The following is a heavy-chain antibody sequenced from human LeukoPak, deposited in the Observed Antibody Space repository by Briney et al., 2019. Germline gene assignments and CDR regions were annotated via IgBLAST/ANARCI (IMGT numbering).Heavy chain of an antibody. Sequence: ASVKVSCKASGYTFTSYDINWARQATGQGLEWMGWMNPNSGNTGYAQKFQGRVTMTRNTSISTAYMELSSLRSEDTAVYYCARIAAAGRARSKPPERYFDYWGQGTLVTVSS. CDR2: MNPNSGNT. CDR1: GYTFTSYD. J-gene: IGHJ4*02. D-gene: IGHD6-13*01. CDR3: ARIAAAGRARSKPPERYFDY. V-gene: IGHV1-8*01.